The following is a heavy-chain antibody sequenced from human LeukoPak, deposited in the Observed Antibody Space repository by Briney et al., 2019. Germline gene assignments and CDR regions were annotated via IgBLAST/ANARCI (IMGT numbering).Heavy chain of an antibody. CDR2: ISGSGGDT. J-gene: IGHJ4*02. CDR1: GFTFSSYA. CDR3: AKTTAGYSSGRYPGWPVDY. V-gene: IGHV3-23*01. D-gene: IGHD6-19*01. Sequence: PGGSLRLSCAASGFTFSSYAMYWVRQAPGKGLEWVSGISGSGGDTYFADSVKGRFTISRDNSKNTVFLQMDSLRAEDTAVYYCAKTTAGYSSGRYPGWPVDYWGQGTLVTVSS.